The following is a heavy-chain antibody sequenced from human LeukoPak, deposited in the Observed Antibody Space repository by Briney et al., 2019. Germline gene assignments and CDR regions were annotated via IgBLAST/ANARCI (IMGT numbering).Heavy chain of an antibody. CDR1: GYSFTSYW. CDR3: ARRTGRSGYGI. Sequence: GESLKISCKASGYSFTSYWIGWVRQMPGKGLEWMGIIYPSDSDTKYSPSFEGQVTMSVDKAISTAYLRWSSLKGSDTAMYYCARRTGRSGYGIWGQGTMVTVSS. J-gene: IGHJ3*02. CDR2: IYPSDSDT. V-gene: IGHV5-51*01. D-gene: IGHD3-3*01.